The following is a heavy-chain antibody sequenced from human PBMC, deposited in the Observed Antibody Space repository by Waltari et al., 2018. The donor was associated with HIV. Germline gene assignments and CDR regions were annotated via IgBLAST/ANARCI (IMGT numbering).Heavy chain of an antibody. V-gene: IGHV3-30*01. D-gene: IGHD1-26*01. J-gene: IGHJ6*04. CDR1: GFMFRGCV. CDR3: AKDKSGSLHYYYYYGMDV. Sequence: QVQLVESGGGVVKPGGSLRLSCRASGFMFRGCVMHWVRQAPGKGLEWVAATSFDGSNNYYAQSVKGRFTISRDNVKNMLHLQMNSLKIEDTAVYYCAKDKSGSLHYYYYYGMDVWGKGTTVAASS. CDR2: TSFDGSNN.